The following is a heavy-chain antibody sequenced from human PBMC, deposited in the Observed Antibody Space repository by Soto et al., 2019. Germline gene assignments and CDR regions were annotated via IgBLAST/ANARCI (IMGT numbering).Heavy chain of an antibody. D-gene: IGHD3-22*01. J-gene: IGHJ4*02. CDR1: GGSISSGDYY. Sequence: PSETLSLTCTVSGGSISSGDYYWSWICQPPGKGLEWIGYIYYSGSTYYNPSLKSRVTISVDTSKNQFSLKLSSVTAADTAVYYGARRKAGNLIVGVIGREYDYWAQGTLFTVSS. CDR2: IYYSGST. V-gene: IGHV4-30-4*01. CDR3: ARRKAGNLIVGVIGREYDY.